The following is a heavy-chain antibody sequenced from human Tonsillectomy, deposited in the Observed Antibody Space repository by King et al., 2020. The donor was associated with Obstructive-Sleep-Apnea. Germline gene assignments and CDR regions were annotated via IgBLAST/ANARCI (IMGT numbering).Heavy chain of an antibody. CDR1: GFTFDDFA. Sequence: VQLVESGGDLVQPGRSLRLSCAASGFTFDDFAMYWVRQPPGKGLEWVSGLSWNSGTIGYADSVKGRFTISRDNAKNSLYLQMNSLRHEDTAIYYCVKDMGSFDYWGQGTLVSVSS. V-gene: IGHV3-9*01. CDR2: LSWNSGTI. D-gene: IGHD3-16*01. J-gene: IGHJ4*02. CDR3: VKDMGSFDY.